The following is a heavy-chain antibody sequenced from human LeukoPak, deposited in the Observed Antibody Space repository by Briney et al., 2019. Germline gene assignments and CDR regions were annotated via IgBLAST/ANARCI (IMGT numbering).Heavy chain of an antibody. Sequence: SVKVSCKASGGTFSSYAISWVRQAPGQGLEWMGKIIPIFGIANYAQKFQGRVTITADKSTSTAYMELSSLRSEDTAVYYCAGRCTNGVCTDWYFDLWGRGTLVTVSS. D-gene: IGHD2-8*01. CDR1: GGTFSSYA. CDR3: AGRCTNGVCTDWYFDL. J-gene: IGHJ2*01. CDR2: IIPIFGIA. V-gene: IGHV1-69*04.